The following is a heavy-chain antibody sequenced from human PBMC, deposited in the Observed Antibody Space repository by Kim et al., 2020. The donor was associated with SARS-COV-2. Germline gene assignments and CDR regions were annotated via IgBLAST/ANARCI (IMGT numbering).Heavy chain of an antibody. D-gene: IGHD2-21*01. J-gene: IGHJ2*01. CDR3: ARVNVEHIVVEDWYFDL. Sequence: VKGRFTISRDNAKKSLYLQMNSMRAEDTAVYYCARVNVEHIVVEDWYFDLWGRGTLVTVSS. V-gene: IGHV3-11*06.